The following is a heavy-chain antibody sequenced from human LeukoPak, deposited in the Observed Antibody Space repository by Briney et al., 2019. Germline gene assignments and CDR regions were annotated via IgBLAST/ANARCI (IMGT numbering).Heavy chain of an antibody. V-gene: IGHV3-7*01. Sequence: GGSLRLSCAASGFIFSNFWMSWVRQAPGKGPEWVANIKQDGEGTYYLDSVKGRFTVSRDNAKNSLYLQMNTLRAEDTAVYYCARDPQYSYDDSGTFDSWGQGTLVTVSS. D-gene: IGHD3-22*01. J-gene: IGHJ4*02. CDR1: GFIFSNFW. CDR2: IKQDGEGT. CDR3: ARDPQYSYDDSGTFDS.